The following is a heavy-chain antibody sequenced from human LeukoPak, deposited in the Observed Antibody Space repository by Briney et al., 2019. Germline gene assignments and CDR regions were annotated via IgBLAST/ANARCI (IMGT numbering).Heavy chain of an antibody. CDR2: IWYSGSSK. CDR3: ARDASYDILTGHYYHYGMDV. D-gene: IGHD3-9*01. J-gene: IGHJ6*02. CDR1: GFTFSSYV. V-gene: IGHV3-33*01. Sequence: GTSLRLSCAASGFTFSSYVMHWVRQAPGKGLEWVAVIWYSGSSKYYADSVRGRFTISRDNAKTSLYLQMNSLRAEDTAVYYCARDASYDILTGHYYHYGMDVWGQGTTVTVSS.